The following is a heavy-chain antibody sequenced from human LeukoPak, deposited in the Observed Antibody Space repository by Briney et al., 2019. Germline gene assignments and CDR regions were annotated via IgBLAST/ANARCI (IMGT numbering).Heavy chain of an antibody. Sequence: SETLSLTCTVSGGSISSYYWSWIRQPPGKGLEWIGYIYYSGSTNYNPSLKSRVTISVDTSKNQFSLKLSSVTAADTAVYYCARGRWFGEFNFDYWGQGTLVTVSS. D-gene: IGHD3-10*01. CDR2: IYYSGST. J-gene: IGHJ4*02. V-gene: IGHV4-59*12. CDR1: GGSISSYY. CDR3: ARGRWFGEFNFDY.